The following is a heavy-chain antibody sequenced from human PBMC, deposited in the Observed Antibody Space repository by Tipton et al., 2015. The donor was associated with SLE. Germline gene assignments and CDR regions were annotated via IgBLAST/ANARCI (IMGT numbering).Heavy chain of an antibody. J-gene: IGHJ5*02. Sequence: SLRLSCAASGFTFSRNWMAWVRQAPGKGLEWVANIKKDGTEKYYVDSVKGRFTISRDNSKNSLYLQMNSLRAEDMALYYCTATITMVQGVLGWFDPWGQGTLVTVSS. CDR1: GFTFSRNW. CDR2: IKKDGTEK. CDR3: TATITMVQGVLGWFDP. D-gene: IGHD3-10*01. V-gene: IGHV3-7*03.